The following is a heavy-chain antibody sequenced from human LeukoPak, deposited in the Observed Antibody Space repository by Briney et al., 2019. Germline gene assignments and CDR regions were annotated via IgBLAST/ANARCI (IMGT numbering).Heavy chain of an antibody. Sequence: GGSLRLSCAASGFTFSSYEINWVRQAPGKGLEWVSYISSSGSTIYYADSVKGRFTISRDNAKDSLYLQMNSLRAEDTAVYYCARGENPGIALAGTGFDYWGQGTLVTVSS. CDR2: ISSSGSTI. CDR1: GFTFSSYE. J-gene: IGHJ4*02. CDR3: ARGENPGIALAGTGFDY. D-gene: IGHD6-19*01. V-gene: IGHV3-48*03.